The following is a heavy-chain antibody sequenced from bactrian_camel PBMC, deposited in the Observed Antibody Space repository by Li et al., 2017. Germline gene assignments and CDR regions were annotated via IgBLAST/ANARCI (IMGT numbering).Heavy chain of an antibody. CDR1: GRSYANHC. J-gene: IGHJ4*01. CDR2: IDNAGSA. Sequence: HVQLVESGGGSVQAGGSLTLSCEVSGRSYANHCWGWFRQAPGEEREGVAAIDNAGSATYTYAVQGRFTISKDSAKNTLCLQMNSLTPEDTAMYYCAADPRSYGVTWHLLIKEGYKFWGQGTQVTVS. CDR3: AADPRSYGVTWHLLIKEGYKF. V-gene: IGHV3S53*01. D-gene: IGHD6*01.